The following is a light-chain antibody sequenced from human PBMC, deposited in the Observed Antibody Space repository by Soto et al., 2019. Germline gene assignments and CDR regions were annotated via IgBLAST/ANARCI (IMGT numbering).Light chain of an antibody. J-gene: IGLJ2*01. CDR1: SGSIAGNH. Sequence: NFMLTQPPSVSESPGKTVTISCTRSSGSIAGNHVQWFQQRPGNSPAVVIYEAHRRPTGVPDRFSGSLDRSSNSASLTISGLPTEDEADYYCQSYDSDTVVFGGGTKLTVL. CDR2: EAH. CDR3: QSYDSDTVV. V-gene: IGLV6-57*01.